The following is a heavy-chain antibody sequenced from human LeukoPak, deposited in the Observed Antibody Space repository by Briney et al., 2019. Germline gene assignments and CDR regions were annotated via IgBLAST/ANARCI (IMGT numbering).Heavy chain of an antibody. V-gene: IGHV3-53*01. Sequence: PGGSLTLSCAVSGFTVSSNYMSWVRQAPGKGLEWVSAIYSTGSTYYADSVKGRFSISRDNSKNTLYLQMNSLRAEDTAVYYCARDPVSSGPGYFDYWGQGILVTVSS. J-gene: IGHJ4*02. CDR1: GFTVSSNY. D-gene: IGHD3-22*01. CDR2: IYSTGST. CDR3: ARDPVSSGPGYFDY.